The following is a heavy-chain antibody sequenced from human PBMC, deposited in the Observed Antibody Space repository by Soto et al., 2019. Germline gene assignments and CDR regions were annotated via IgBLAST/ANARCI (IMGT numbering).Heavy chain of an antibody. Sequence: GGSLRLSCAASGFTVSSNYMSWVRQAPGKGLEWVSVIYSGGSTYYADSVKGRFTISRDNSKNTLYLQMNSLRAEDTAVYYCARVRLTGIAVAGGWFDPWGQGTLVTVSS. D-gene: IGHD6-19*01. CDR2: IYSGGST. J-gene: IGHJ5*02. CDR1: GFTVSSNY. CDR3: ARVRLTGIAVAGGWFDP. V-gene: IGHV3-53*01.